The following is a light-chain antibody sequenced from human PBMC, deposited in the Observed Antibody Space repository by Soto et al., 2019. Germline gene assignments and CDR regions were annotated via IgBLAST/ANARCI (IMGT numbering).Light chain of an antibody. CDR2: DAS. V-gene: IGKV3-11*01. CDR1: QSVSSN. CDR3: QQRSNWPLT. J-gene: IGKJ4*01. Sequence: EIVLTQSPGTLSLSPGERATLSCRASQSVSSNLAWYQQKPGQAPRLLIYDASNRATGIPARFSGSGSGTDFPLTISSLEPEDFAVYYCQQRSNWPLTFGGGTKVEIK.